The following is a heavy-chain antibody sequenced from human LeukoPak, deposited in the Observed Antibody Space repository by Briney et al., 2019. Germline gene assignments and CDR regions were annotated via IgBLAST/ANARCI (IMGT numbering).Heavy chain of an antibody. CDR1: GYTFTGYY. D-gene: IGHD2-2*01. CDR2: INPNSGGT. V-gene: IGHV1-2*06. CDR3: ARDKGSSTFGAYYCYMDV. J-gene: IGHJ6*03. Sequence: ASVKVSCKASGYTFTGYYMHWVRQAPGQGLEWMGRINPNSGGTNYAQKFQGRVTMTRDTSISTAYMELSRLRSDDTAVYYCARDKGSSTFGAYYCYMDVWGKGTTVTVSS.